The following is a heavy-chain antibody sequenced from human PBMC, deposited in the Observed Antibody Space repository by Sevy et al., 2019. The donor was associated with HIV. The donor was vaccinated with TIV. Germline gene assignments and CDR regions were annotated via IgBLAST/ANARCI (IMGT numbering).Heavy chain of an antibody. CDR1: GGSFSGYY. J-gene: IGHJ4*02. Sequence: SETLSLTCAVYGGSFSGYYWSWIRQPPGKGLEWIGEINHSGSTNYNPSLKSRVTISVDTSKNQFSLMLSSVTAADTAVYYCARSMAANSGVDYWGQGTLVTVSS. CDR2: INHSGST. CDR3: ARSMAANSGVDY. D-gene: IGHD6-6*01. V-gene: IGHV4-34*01.